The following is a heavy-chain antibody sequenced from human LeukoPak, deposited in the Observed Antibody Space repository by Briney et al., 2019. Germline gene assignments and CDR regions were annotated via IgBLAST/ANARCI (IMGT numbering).Heavy chain of an antibody. Sequence: GGSLRLSCAASGFTFSSYAMSWVRQAPGKGLEWVSAISGSGGSTYYADSVKGRFTISRDNSKNTLYLQMNSLRAEDTAVYYCAKDRKRVLRSTSCSYDYWGQGTLVTVSS. CDR1: GFTFSSYA. V-gene: IGHV3-23*01. CDR3: AKDRKRVLRSTSCSYDY. D-gene: IGHD2-2*01. J-gene: IGHJ4*02. CDR2: ISGSGGST.